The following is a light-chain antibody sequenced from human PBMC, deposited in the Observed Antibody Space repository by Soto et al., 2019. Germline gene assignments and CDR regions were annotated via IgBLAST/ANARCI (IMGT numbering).Light chain of an antibody. CDR3: QQSSSTPWT. V-gene: IGKV1-39*01. CDR2: AAS. J-gene: IGKJ1*01. CDR1: QSISSY. Sequence: DIQMTQSPSSLSASVGDRVTITCRASQSISSYLNWYQQKPGKAPKLLIYAASSLQSGVPSRFSGSASGTDFTLTISNLQSEDFATYYCQQSSSTPWTFGQGTKVEFK.